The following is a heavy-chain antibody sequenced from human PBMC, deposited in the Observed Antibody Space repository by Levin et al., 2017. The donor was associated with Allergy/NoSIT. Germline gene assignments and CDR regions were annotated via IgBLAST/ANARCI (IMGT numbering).Heavy chain of an antibody. J-gene: IGHJ4*02. CDR2: INHSGST. D-gene: IGHD3-10*01. CDR3: ARGPVNLWFGESTFDY. Sequence: SETLSLTCAVYGGSFSGYYWSWIRQPPGKGLEWIGEINHSGSTNYNPSLKSRVTISVDTSKNQFSLKLSSVTAADTAVYYCARGPVNLWFGESTFDYWGQGTLVTVSS. CDR1: GGSFSGYY. V-gene: IGHV4-34*01.